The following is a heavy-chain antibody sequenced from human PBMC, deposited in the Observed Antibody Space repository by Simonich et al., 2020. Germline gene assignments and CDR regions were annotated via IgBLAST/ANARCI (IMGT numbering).Heavy chain of an antibody. Sequence: QVQLQQWGAVLLKHSETLSLTCAVYCGSFSGYYWRWIPQPPGKGLEWSGEINHSGSTKYNPALKSRVTISVDTDKDQFSLKLSSVTAADTAVYYCARGLRVAAAGTAFQHWGQGTLVTVSS. J-gene: IGHJ1*01. CDR2: INHSGST. CDR1: CGSFSGYY. D-gene: IGHD6-13*01. V-gene: IGHV4-34*01. CDR3: ARGLRVAAAGTAFQH.